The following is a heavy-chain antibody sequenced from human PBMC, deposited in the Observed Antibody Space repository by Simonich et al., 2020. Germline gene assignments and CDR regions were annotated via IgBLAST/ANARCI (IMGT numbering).Heavy chain of an antibody. Sequence: QVQLVQSGAEVKKPGASVKVSCKASGYTFTGYYSHWVRQAPGQGLEGEGRNNHNRGGTNDAQKFQGRVTMTRDTSISTAYMELSRLRSDDTAVYYCASGWNWGFSHMSDYWGQGTLVTVSS. CDR2: NNHNRGGT. CDR3: ASGWNWGFSHMSDY. V-gene: IGHV1-2*02. D-gene: IGHD7-27*01. J-gene: IGHJ4*02. CDR1: GYTFTGYY.